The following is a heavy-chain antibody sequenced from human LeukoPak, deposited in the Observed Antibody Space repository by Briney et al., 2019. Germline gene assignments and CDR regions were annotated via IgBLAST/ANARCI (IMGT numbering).Heavy chain of an antibody. D-gene: IGHD1-26*01. V-gene: IGHV4-39*01. CDR1: GGSISISIYY. J-gene: IGHJ4*02. CDR2: ISYSGT. CDR3: ARRTSNPVGAIDY. Sequence: SETLSLTCTVSGGSISISIYYWGCIRQPPGRGLEWIGSISYSGTYYNPSLKSRLTISVDTYKNHCSLNLRSVTAADTAVYYCARRTSNPVGAIDYWGQGTLVTVSS.